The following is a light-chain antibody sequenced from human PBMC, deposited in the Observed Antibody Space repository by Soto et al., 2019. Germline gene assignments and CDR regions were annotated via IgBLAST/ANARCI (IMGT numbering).Light chain of an antibody. CDR1: QSVSSY. J-gene: IGKJ1*01. CDR2: DAS. CDR3: QQYQNLWT. V-gene: IGKV3-15*01. Sequence: EIVLTQSPATLSLSPGERATLSCRASQSVSSYLAWYQQKPGQAPRLLIYDASNRATGIPARFSGSGSGTEFTLTINSLQSEDFAVYYCQQYQNLWTFGQGNKVDIK.